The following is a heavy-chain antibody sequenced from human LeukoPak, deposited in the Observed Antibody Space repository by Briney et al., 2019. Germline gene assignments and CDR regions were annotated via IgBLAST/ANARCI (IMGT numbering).Heavy chain of an antibody. J-gene: IGHJ4*02. CDR2: IRSKDHGGTT. D-gene: IGHD4-23*01. CDR3: TRDPHYYHGNPHDF. Sequence: GGSLRLSCKASGFTFGDYALSWFCQAPGKGLEWLSFIRSKDHGGTTEYAASVKGRFTISRGDSNSIAYLQMNSLIIEDTAVYFCTRDPHYYHGNPHDFWGQGTRVTVSS. CDR1: GFTFGDYA. V-gene: IGHV3-49*03.